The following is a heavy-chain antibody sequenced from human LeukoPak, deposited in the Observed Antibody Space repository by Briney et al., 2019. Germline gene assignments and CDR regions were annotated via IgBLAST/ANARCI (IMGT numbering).Heavy chain of an antibody. J-gene: IGHJ5*01. V-gene: IGHV6-1*01. CDR2: TYYRSRWYN. D-gene: IGHD5-12*01. CDR3: ARVKWLDQINWFDT. Sequence: SQTLSLTCAISGDSVSSKSVAWNWIRQSPSRGLEWLGRTYYRSRWYNDYAASVNSRIIINADTSKNQFFLQLNSVTPEDTAVYYCARVKWLDQINWFDTWGHGTLVTVSS. CDR1: GDSVSSKSVA.